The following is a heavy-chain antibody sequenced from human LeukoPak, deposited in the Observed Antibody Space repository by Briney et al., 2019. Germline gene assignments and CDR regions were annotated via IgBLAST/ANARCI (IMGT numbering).Heavy chain of an antibody. CDR1: GGSFSGSY. Sequence: PSETLSLTCAVYGGSFSGSYWSWIRQPPGKGLEWIGEINHRSTNYNPSLKSRVTISVEASKSQFSLKLRSVTAADTAVYYCARKVAVIPAVVAEAGRRQTSYSDYWAQGTLVTVSS. J-gene: IGHJ4*02. CDR2: INHRST. V-gene: IGHV4-34*01. D-gene: IGHD6-13*01. CDR3: ARKVAVIPAVVAEAGRRQTSYSDY.